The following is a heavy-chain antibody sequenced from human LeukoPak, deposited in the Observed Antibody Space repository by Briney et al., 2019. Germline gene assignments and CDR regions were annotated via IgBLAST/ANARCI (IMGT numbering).Heavy chain of an antibody. CDR2: INHSGST. J-gene: IGHJ4*02. CDR1: GGSFSGYY. Sequence: PSETLSLTCAVYGGSFSGYYWSWIRQPPGKGLEWIGEINHSGSTNYNPSLKSRVTISVDTSKNQLSLKLSSVTAADTAVYYCARAPYCSGGSCYSRYFDYWGQGTLVTVSS. V-gene: IGHV4-34*01. CDR3: ARAPYCSGGSCYSRYFDY. D-gene: IGHD2-15*01.